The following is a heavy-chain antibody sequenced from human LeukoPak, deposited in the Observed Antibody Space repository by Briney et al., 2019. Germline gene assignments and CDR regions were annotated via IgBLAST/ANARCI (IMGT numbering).Heavy chain of an antibody. CDR3: ARGQRGYPY. V-gene: IGHV4-39*01. J-gene: IGHJ4*02. CDR2: IYYSGST. Sequence: PGGSLRLSCAASGFTFSSAWLTWVRQPPGKGLEWLGSIYYSGSTHHNPSLKSRGTISVDTSKNEFSLKLTSVTAADTAVYYCARGQRGYPYWGQGTLVTVSS. CDR1: GFTFSSAW. D-gene: IGHD5-18*01.